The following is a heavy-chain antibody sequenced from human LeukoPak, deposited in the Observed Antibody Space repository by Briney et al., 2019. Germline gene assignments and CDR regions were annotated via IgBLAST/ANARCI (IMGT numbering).Heavy chain of an antibody. D-gene: IGHD3-16*01. Sequence: GGSLRLSCIVSGFNFSNYWMNWVRQAPGKGLEWVANIKHDGSEKYYVDSVKGRFSISRDNAKKSLYLQMNSLRAEDTAVYYCARALSHCLDYWGQGTLVTVSS. J-gene: IGHJ4*02. CDR3: ARALSHCLDY. CDR1: GFNFSNYW. V-gene: IGHV3-7*01. CDR2: IKHDGSEK.